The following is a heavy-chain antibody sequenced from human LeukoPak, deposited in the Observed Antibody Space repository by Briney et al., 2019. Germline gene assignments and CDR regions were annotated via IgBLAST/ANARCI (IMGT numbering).Heavy chain of an antibody. V-gene: IGHV1-18*01. CDR3: ARARPGSYCGTTSCFSDY. J-gene: IGHJ4*02. Sequence: ASVKVSCKASGYIFTSYGISWVRQGPGQGLEWVGWISAYNGNTKFAPNLQDRVTMTTDTSTATAYMELRSLRLNDTAVYFCARARPGSYCGTTSCFSDYWGQGTLVTVSS. CDR1: GYIFTSYG. D-gene: IGHD2-2*01. CDR2: ISAYNGNT.